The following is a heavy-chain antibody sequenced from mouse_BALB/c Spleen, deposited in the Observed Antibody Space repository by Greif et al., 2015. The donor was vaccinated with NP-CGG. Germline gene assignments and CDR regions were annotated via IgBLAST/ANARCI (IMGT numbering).Heavy chain of an antibody. D-gene: IGHD1-3*01. CDR1: GYTFTSYV. CDR2: INPYNDGT. CDR3: ARRKVGGDTGRYAMDY. J-gene: IGHJ4*01. V-gene: IGHV1-14*01. Sequence: EVQLQQSGPELVKPGASVKMSCKASGYTFTSYVMHWVKQKPGQGLEWIGYINPYNDGTKYNEKFKGKATLTSDKSSSTAYMELSSLTSEDSAVYYCARRKVGGDTGRYAMDYWGQGTSVTVSS.